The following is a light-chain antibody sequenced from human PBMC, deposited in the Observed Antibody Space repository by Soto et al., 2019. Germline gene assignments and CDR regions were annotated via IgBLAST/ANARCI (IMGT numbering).Light chain of an antibody. CDR1: QSISSW. V-gene: IGKV1-5*01. CDR2: DAS. Sequence: DIQMTQSPSTLSASVGDRVTITCRASQSISSWLAWYQQKPGKAPKLQIYDASSLESGVPSRFSGSGSGTEFTLTVSSLQPYDFATYYCQQYNSWTCGQGTKVEIK. J-gene: IGKJ1*01. CDR3: QQYNSWT.